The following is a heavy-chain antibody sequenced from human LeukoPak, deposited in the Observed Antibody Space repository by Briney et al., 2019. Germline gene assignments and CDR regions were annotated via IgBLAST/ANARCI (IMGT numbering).Heavy chain of an antibody. Sequence: GGSLRLSCAASGFTFSSYGMSWVRQDPGKGLEGDSAISGSGGSTYYAYSVKGRFTISRDNSKNTLYLQMNSLRAEDTAEYYCAKQTLSSSWYGYYYYYYMDVWGKGTTVTISS. V-gene: IGHV3-23*01. J-gene: IGHJ6*03. CDR3: AKQTLSSSWYGYYYYYYMDV. CDR2: ISGSGGST. D-gene: IGHD6-13*01. CDR1: GFTFSSYG.